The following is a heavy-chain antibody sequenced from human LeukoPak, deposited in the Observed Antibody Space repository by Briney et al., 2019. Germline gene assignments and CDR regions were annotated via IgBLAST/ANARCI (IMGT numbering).Heavy chain of an antibody. Sequence: PSETLSLTCAVYGGSFSGYYWSWIRQPPGKGLEWIGSISYSGSTYYNPSLKGRVTISVDTSKNQFSLKLSSVTPADTAVYYCARQVYSSSWSYYFEYWGQGILVTVSS. CDR3: ARQVYSSSWSYYFEY. D-gene: IGHD6-13*01. J-gene: IGHJ4*02. CDR2: ISYSGST. V-gene: IGHV4-34*01. CDR1: GGSFSGYY.